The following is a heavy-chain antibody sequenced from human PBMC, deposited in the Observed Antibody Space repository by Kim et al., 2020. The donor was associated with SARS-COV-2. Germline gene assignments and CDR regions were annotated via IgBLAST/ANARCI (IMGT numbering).Heavy chain of an antibody. CDR3: ARAYYGSGSYYTDP. J-gene: IGHJ5*02. Sequence: NPALKSLVTISVDTSKNKFSLKLGSVTAADKAVYYCARAYYGSGSYYTDPWGQGTLVTVSS. D-gene: IGHD3-10*01. V-gene: IGHV4-30-2*04.